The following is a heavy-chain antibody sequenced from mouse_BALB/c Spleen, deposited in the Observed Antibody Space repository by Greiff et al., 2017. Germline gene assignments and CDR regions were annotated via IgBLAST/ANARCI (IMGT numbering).Heavy chain of an antibody. CDR3: ARGRVITTVVEGFAY. D-gene: IGHD1-1*01. CDR1: GFTFSDYY. J-gene: IGHJ3*01. Sequence: EVKVVESGGGLVKPGGSLKLSCAASGFTFSDYYMYWVRQTPEKRLEWFATISDGGSYTYYPDSVKGRFTISRDNAKNNLYLQMSSLKSEDTAMYYCARGRVITTVVEGFAYWGQGTLVTVSA. CDR2: ISDGGSYT. V-gene: IGHV5-4*02.